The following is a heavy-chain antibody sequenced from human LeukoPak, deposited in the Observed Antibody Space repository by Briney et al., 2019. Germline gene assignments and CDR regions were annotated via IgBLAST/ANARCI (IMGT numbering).Heavy chain of an antibody. V-gene: IGHV3-30*18. J-gene: IGHJ6*02. CDR3: AKDQDIVVVPAAKGYYYYGMDV. D-gene: IGHD2-2*01. CDR2: ISYDGSNK. Sequence: PGGSLRLSCAASGFTFSSYGMHWVRQAPGKGLEWVAVISYDGSNKYYADSVKGRFTISRGNSKNTLYLQMNSLRAEDTAVYYCAKDQDIVVVPAAKGYYYYGMDVWGQGTAVTVSS. CDR1: GFTFSSYG.